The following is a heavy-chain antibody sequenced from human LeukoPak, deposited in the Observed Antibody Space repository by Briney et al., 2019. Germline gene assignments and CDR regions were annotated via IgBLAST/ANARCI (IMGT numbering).Heavy chain of an antibody. CDR1: GYTFTGYY. CDR3: AREAMYSYGNNFDY. J-gene: IGHJ4*02. D-gene: IGHD5-18*01. CDR2: INPNSGGT. Sequence: ASVKVSCKASGYTFTGYYTHWVRQAPGQGLEWMGWINPNSGGTNYAQKFQGWVTMTRDTSISTAYMELSRLRSDDTAVYHCAREAMYSYGNNFDYWGQGTLVTVSS. V-gene: IGHV1-2*04.